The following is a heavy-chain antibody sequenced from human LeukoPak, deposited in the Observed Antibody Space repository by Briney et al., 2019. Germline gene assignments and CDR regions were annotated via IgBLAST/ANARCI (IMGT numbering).Heavy chain of an antibody. D-gene: IGHD3-10*01. CDR2: INAGNGNT. Sequence: ASVKVSCKASGYTFTSYAMHWVRQAPGQRLEWMGWINAGNGNTKYSQEFQGRVTITVDTSASTAYMELSRLRSEDMAVYYCARGTVLLWFGEFPDPYYFDYWGQGTLVTVSS. J-gene: IGHJ4*02. CDR1: GYTFTSYA. CDR3: ARGTVLLWFGEFPDPYYFDY. V-gene: IGHV1-3*03.